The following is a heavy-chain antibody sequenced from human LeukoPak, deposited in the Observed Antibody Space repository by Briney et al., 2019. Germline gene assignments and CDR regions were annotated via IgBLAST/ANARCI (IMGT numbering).Heavy chain of an antibody. CDR3: ARVYGDYEGFDY. CDR2: INHSGST. D-gene: IGHD4-17*01. J-gene: IGHJ4*02. CDR1: GGSFSGYY. V-gene: IGHV4-34*01. Sequence: PSETLSLTCAVYGGSFSGYYWSWIRQPPGKGLEWIGEINHSGSTNYNPSLKSRVTISVDTPKNQFSLKLSSVTAADTAVYYCARVYGDYEGFDYWGQGTLVTVSS.